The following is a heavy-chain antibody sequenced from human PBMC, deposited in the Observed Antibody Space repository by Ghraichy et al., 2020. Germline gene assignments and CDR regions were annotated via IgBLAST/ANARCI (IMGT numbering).Heavy chain of an antibody. V-gene: IGHV1-24*01. D-gene: IGHD2-2*02. J-gene: IGHJ4*02. Sequence: ASVKVSCKVSGYTLTELSMHWVRQAPGKGLEWMGGFDPEDDETIYAQKFQGRVTMTEDISTDIAYMELSSLRSEDTAVYYCATSLPRDCSSTSCYTFDYWGQGTLVTVSS. CDR2: FDPEDDET. CDR3: ATSLPRDCSSTSCYTFDY. CDR1: GYTLTELS.